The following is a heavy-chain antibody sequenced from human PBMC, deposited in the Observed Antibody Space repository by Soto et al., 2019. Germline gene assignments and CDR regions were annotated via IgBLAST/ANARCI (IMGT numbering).Heavy chain of an antibody. CDR3: ATYRPNGIAARHNWFDP. D-gene: IGHD6-6*01. J-gene: IGHJ5*02. Sequence: SVKVSCKASGGTFSSYAISWVRQAPGQGLEWMGGIIPIFGTANYAQKFQGRVTITADESTSTAYMELSSLRSEDTAVYYCATYRPNGIAARHNWFDPWGQGTLVTVSS. CDR2: IIPIFGTA. V-gene: IGHV1-69*13. CDR1: GGTFSSYA.